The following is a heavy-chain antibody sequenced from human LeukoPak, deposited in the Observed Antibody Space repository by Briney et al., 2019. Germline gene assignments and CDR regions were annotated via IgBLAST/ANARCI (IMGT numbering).Heavy chain of an antibody. CDR2: ISGSGDNT. D-gene: IGHD6-19*01. V-gene: IGHV3-23*01. CDR3: AKDSKGYSSGWDLDY. J-gene: IGHJ4*02. Sequence: EGTLRLSCAASGFTFSTYAMTWVRQAPGKGLEWVSTISGSGDNTYYADSVKGRFTISRDNSKNTLYLQMNSLRAEDTALYYCAKDSKGYSSGWDLDYWGQGTLVTVSS. CDR1: GFTFSTYA.